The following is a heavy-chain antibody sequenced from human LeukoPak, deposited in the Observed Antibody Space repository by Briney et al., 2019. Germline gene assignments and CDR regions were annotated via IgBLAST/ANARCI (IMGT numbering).Heavy chain of an antibody. J-gene: IGHJ4*02. V-gene: IGHV3-21*01. CDR3: ARHVVAVGFDY. CDR2: ITSSGSYI. D-gene: IGHD3-22*01. Sequence: GGSLRLSCAASGFTFSSYTMNWVRQAPGKGLEWVSSITSSGSYIYYADSVMGRFTISRDNTNNSLYLQMNSLRAEDTAVYYCARHVVAVGFDYWGQGTLVTVSS. CDR1: GFTFSSYT.